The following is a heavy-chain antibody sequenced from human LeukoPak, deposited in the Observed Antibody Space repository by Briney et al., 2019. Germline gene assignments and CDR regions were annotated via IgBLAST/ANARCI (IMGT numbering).Heavy chain of an antibody. CDR1: GFTFSSYS. V-gene: IGHV3-30*03. Sequence: QAGGSLRLSCAASGFTFSSYSMNWVRQAPGKGLEWVAVISYDGSNKYYADSVKGRFTISRDNSKNTLYLQMNSLRAEDTAVYYCARGDLFDYWGQGTLVTVSS. CDR3: ARGDLFDY. J-gene: IGHJ4*02. D-gene: IGHD2-21*02. CDR2: ISYDGSNK.